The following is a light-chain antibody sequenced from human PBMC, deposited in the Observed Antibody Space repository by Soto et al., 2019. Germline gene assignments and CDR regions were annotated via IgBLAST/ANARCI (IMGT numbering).Light chain of an antibody. CDR2: EVN. V-gene: IGLV2-8*01. CDR1: SSDVGGYNY. J-gene: IGLJ3*02. CDR3: SSSAGINNWV. Sequence: QSALTQPPSASGSPGQSVTISCTGTSSDVGGYNYVSWYQQHPGKAPKLMIYEVNKRPSGVPDRFSGSKSGNTASLTVSGLQAADEADYYCSSSAGINNWVLGGGTKLTVL.